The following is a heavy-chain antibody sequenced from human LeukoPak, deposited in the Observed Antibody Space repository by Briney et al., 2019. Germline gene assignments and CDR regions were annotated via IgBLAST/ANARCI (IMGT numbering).Heavy chain of an antibody. CDR2: ISYDGSNK. Sequence: GGSLRLSCAASGFTFSSYAMHWVRQVPGKGLEWVAVISYDGSNKYYADFVKGQFTISRDNSKNTLYLQMNSLRAEDTAVYYCARDILGYYDSSGYYPYWGQGTLVTVSS. J-gene: IGHJ4*02. V-gene: IGHV3-30-3*01. CDR3: ARDILGYYDSSGYYPY. D-gene: IGHD3-22*01. CDR1: GFTFSSYA.